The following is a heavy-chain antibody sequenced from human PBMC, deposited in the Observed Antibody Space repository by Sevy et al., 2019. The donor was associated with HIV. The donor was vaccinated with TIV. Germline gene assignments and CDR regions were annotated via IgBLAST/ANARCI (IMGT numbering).Heavy chain of an antibody. CDR1: GFTFNDYA. CDR2: ISWNSGNT. Sequence: GGSLRLSCAASGFTFNDYAMHWVRQAPGKGLEWVSGISWNSGNTGYADSVKGRFTISRDNARNSLYLQMNSLRPDDTAWDYGAEVIRSLTAASTGMDVWGQGTTVTVSS. J-gene: IGHJ6*02. V-gene: IGHV3-9*01. D-gene: IGHD6-25*01. CDR3: AEVIRSLTAASTGMDV.